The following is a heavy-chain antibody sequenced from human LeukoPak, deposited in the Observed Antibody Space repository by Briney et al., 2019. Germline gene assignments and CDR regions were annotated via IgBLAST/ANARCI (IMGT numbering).Heavy chain of an antibody. D-gene: IGHD4-11*01. CDR3: ARDLQTDYYYYYGMDV. V-gene: IGHV3-48*02. Sequence: PGGSLRLSCAASGFTFSSYSMNWVRQAPGKGLQWVSYITSSSSTIYYADSVKGRFTISRDNAKNSLYLQMNSLRDEDTAVYYCARDLQTDYYYYYGMDVWGQGTTVTVSS. CDR2: ITSSSSTI. J-gene: IGHJ6*02. CDR1: GFTFSSYS.